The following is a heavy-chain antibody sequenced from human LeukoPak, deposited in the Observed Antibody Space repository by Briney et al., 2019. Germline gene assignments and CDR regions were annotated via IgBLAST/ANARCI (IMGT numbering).Heavy chain of an antibody. CDR2: IYPGDPNT. Sequence: GDSLNISGKGSGYSFTSYWIGWVRQMPGKGLEWMELIYPGDPNTRYSPSFQGQVTISADKSIRYAYPQWSRLKASDTAMYYCASVVNYYGSGSYYYAFDSWGQGTMVTVSS. D-gene: IGHD3-10*01. J-gene: IGHJ3*02. CDR3: ASVVNYYGSGSYYYAFDS. V-gene: IGHV5-51*01. CDR1: GYSFTSYW.